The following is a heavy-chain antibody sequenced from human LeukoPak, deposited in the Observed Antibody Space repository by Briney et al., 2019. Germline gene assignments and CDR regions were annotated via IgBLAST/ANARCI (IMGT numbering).Heavy chain of an antibody. CDR1: GFTFSSYA. J-gene: IGHJ6*03. CDR3: ARDRGAAYYYGSGSYSPTYYMDV. D-gene: IGHD3-10*01. Sequence: GRSLRLSCAASGFTFSSYAMHWVRQAPGKGLEWVAVMSYDGSNKCYADSVKGRFTISRDNSKNTLYPQMNSLRAEDTAVYYCARDRGAAYYYGSGSYSPTYYMDVWGKGTTVTVSS. V-gene: IGHV3-30*01. CDR2: MSYDGSNK.